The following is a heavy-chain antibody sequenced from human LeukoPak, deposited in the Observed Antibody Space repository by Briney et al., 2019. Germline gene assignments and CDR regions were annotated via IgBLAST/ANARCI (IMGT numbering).Heavy chain of an antibody. CDR1: GYTFTSYG. J-gene: IGHJ4*02. Sequence: GASVKVSCKASGYTFTSYGISWVRQAPGQGLEWMGWISAYNGNTNYAQKLQGRVTMTTDTSTSTAYMELRSLRSDDTAVYYCAIPGGGSYYSVFSLDYWGQGTLVTVSS. D-gene: IGHD1-26*01. CDR2: ISAYNGNT. CDR3: AIPGGGSYYSVFSLDY. V-gene: IGHV1-18*01.